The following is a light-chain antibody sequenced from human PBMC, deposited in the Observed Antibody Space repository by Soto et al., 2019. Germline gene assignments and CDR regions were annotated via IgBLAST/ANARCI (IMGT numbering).Light chain of an antibody. V-gene: IGKV1-33*01. CDR2: YAS. J-gene: IGKJ2*03. Sequence: DIQMTQSPSSLSASVGDRVTITCQASQDITNYLNWYQQKPGKAPKLLIYYASTLQPGVTPRFSGGGSWTDSTFTISSLQPEDFSTYYCQHYKDLPPYSVGQGTKLE. CDR1: QDITNY. CDR3: QHYKDLPPYS.